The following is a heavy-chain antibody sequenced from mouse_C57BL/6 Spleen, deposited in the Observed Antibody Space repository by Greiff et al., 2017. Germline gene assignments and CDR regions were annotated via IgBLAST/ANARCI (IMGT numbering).Heavy chain of an antibody. CDR1: GYTLTSYW. Sequence: VQLQQPGAELVMPGASVKLSCKASGYTLTSYWMHWVKQRPGQGLEWIGEIDPSDSYTNYNQKFKGKSTLTVDKSSSTAYMQLSSLTSEDSAVYYCARDYYGSSYYFDYWGQGTTLTVSS. CDR3: ARDYYGSSYYFDY. D-gene: IGHD1-1*01. V-gene: IGHV1-69*01. CDR2: IDPSDSYT. J-gene: IGHJ2*01.